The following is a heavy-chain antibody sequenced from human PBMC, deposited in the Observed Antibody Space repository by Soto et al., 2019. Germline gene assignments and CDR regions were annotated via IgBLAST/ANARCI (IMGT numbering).Heavy chain of an antibody. D-gene: IGHD1-1*01. Sequence: WASVKVSCKASRYTLTNYNIHWVRQAPGQGLAWMGTINPSRGSASYPQHFLGRVTMTSDTSTSTVYLQLKSLTSADTAVYYCARVVAGTTWFDPWGQGTPVTVSS. J-gene: IGHJ5*02. CDR1: RYTLTNYN. CDR3: ARVVAGTTWFDP. V-gene: IGHV1-46*01. CDR2: INPSRGSA.